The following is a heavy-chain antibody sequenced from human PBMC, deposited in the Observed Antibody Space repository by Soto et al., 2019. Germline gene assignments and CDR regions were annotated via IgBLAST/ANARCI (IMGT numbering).Heavy chain of an antibody. CDR3: AIATRNSWCCDF. J-gene: IGHJ4*02. V-gene: IGHV1-69*13. Sequence: GASVKVSCKASGGTFSNYAISWVRQAPGHGLEWVGGIIPLTETPVYAQTVQGRLTITADEITSAAYMELSSLRSDDTAVYYCAIATRNSWCCDFWGQGTLVTVAS. CDR2: IIPLTETP. CDR1: GGTFSNYA. D-gene: IGHD6-13*01.